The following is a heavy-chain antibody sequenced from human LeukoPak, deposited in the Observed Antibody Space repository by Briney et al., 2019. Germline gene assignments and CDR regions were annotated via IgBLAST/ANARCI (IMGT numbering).Heavy chain of an antibody. CDR3: ALDGFYCSSTSCHKSFDY. D-gene: IGHD2-2*01. J-gene: IGHJ4*02. CDR1: GFTFSSYA. CDR2: ISGSGDNA. Sequence: GGSLRLSCAASGFTFSSYAMSWVRQAPGKGLEWVSAISGSGDNANYADSVKGRFTISRDNSKNTLYLQMNSLRAEDTAVYYCALDGFYCSSTSCHKSFDYWGQGALVTVSP. V-gene: IGHV3-23*01.